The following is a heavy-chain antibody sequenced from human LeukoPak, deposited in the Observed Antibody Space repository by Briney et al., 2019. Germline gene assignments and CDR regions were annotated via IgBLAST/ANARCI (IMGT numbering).Heavy chain of an antibody. CDR2: IIPILGIA. V-gene: IGHV1-69*04. CDR1: GGTFSSYA. J-gene: IGHJ3*02. CDR3: AKEKPLHDAFDI. Sequence: AASVKVSCKASGGTFSSYAISWVRQAPGQGLEWMGRIIPILGIANYAQKFQGRVTITADKSTSTAYMELSSLRSEDTAVYYCAKEKPLHDAFDIWGQGTMVTVSS.